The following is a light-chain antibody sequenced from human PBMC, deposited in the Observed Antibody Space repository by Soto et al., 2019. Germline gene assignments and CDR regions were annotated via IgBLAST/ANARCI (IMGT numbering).Light chain of an antibody. J-gene: IGLJ2*01. CDR1: RSDVGGYNY. CDR2: DVD. V-gene: IGLV2-14*03. CDR3: CSYSGSSTIVV. Sequence: QSALTQPASVSGSPGQSITISCTGTRSDVGGYNYVSWYQQHPGKAPRLMIVDVDNRPSGVSTRFSGSKSGNTASLTISGLQAEDEADYYCCSYSGSSTIVVFGGGTKLTVL.